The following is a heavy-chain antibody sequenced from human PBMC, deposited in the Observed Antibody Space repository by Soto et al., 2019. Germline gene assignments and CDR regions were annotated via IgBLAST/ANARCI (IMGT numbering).Heavy chain of an antibody. CDR2: IGGTGGSP. V-gene: IGHV3-23*04. Sequence: VQLVESGGGVVQPGRSLRLSCAASGFTFSSYAMHWVRQAPGKGLDWVSHIGGTGGSPQYTNSVKGRFTISRDNSKSTLFLQMNSLRVEDTAVYYCAKDAIPYNGKNDGFDIWGQGTMVTVSS. J-gene: IGHJ3*02. CDR1: GFTFSSYA. D-gene: IGHD1-20*01. CDR3: AKDAIPYNGKNDGFDI.